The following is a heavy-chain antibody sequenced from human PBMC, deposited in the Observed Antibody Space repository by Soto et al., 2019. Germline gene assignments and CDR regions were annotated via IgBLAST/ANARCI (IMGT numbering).Heavy chain of an antibody. CDR1: GFTFSSYP. CDR2: ISYDGSTK. J-gene: IGHJ4*02. V-gene: IGHV3-30-3*01. D-gene: IGHD5-18*01. Sequence: QVQLVESGGGVVQPGRSLKLSCAASGFTFSSYPMHWVRQAPGKGLEWVAVISYDGSTKYYVDSVKGRFTISRDNSKNTLYLQMNSLRAEDTAVYYCAMAALFNSYGLHYCEYWGQGTLVTVSS. CDR3: AMAALFNSYGLHYCEY.